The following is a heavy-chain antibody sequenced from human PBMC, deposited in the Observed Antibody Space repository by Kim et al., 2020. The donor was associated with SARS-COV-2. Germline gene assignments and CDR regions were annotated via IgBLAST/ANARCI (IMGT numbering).Heavy chain of an antibody. V-gene: IGHV4-59*01. CDR1: GGSISSYY. CDR3: ARGVEMATITWFDP. J-gene: IGHJ5*02. CDR2: IYYSGST. Sequence: SETLSLTCTVSGGSISSYYWSWIRQPPGKGLEWIGYIYYSGSTNYNPSLKSRVTISVDTSKNQFSLKLSSVTAADTAVYYCARGVEMATITWFDPWGQGT. D-gene: IGHD5-12*01.